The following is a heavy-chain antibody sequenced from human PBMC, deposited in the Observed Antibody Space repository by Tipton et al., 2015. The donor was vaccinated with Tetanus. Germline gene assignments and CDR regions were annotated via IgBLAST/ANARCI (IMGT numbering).Heavy chain of an antibody. J-gene: IGHJ4*02. Sequence: TLSLTCTVSGGSISSYYWSWIRQPPGKGLEWIGYIYYSGSTNYNPSLKSRVTISVDTSKNQFSLKLSSVTAAETAVYYCARHAGAGATIWGTDYWGQGTLVTVSS. D-gene: IGHD3-9*01. V-gene: IGHV4-59*01. CDR3: ARHAGAGATIWGTDY. CDR1: GGSISSYY. CDR2: IYYSGST.